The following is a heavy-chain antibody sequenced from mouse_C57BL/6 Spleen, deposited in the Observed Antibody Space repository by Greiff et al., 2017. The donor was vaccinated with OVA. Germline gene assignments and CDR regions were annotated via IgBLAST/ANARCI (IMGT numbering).Heavy chain of an antibody. Sequence: VKLQESGAELVRPGASVTLSCKASGYTFTDYEMHWVKQTPVHGLEWIGAIDPETGGTAYNQKFKGKAILTADKSSSTAYMELRSLTSEDSAVYYCTRDDYDPWFAYWGQGTLVTVSA. D-gene: IGHD2-4*01. CDR3: TRDDYDPWFAY. CDR1: GYTFTDYE. CDR2: IDPETGGT. V-gene: IGHV1-15*01. J-gene: IGHJ3*01.